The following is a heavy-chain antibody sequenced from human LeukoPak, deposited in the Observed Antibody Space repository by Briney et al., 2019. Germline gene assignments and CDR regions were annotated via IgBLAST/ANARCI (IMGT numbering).Heavy chain of an antibody. J-gene: IGHJ6*02. CDR3: ARGVRGSYYGMDV. CDR2: ISYDGSNK. V-gene: IGHV3-30*03. D-gene: IGHD3-10*01. CDR1: GFTFSSYG. Sequence: GGSLRLSCAASGFTFSSYGMHWVRQAPGKGLEWVAVISYDGSNKYYADSVKGRFTISRDNSKNTLYLQMNSLRAEDTAVYYCARGVRGSYYGMDVWGQGTTVTVSS.